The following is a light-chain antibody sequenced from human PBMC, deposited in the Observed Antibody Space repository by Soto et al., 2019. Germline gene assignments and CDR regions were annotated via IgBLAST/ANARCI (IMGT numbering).Light chain of an antibody. V-gene: IGKV3-20*01. CDR3: LQYSESPRT. J-gene: IGKJ1*01. CDR2: AAS. Sequence: EIVLTQSPGTLSLSPGERATLSCRASQTVTSAYLARYQQKPGQAPSLLIYAASTRAVGIPDRFSASGSGTDFTLTISRLEPEDFAVYYCLQYSESPRTFGQGTKVEVK. CDR1: QTVTSAY.